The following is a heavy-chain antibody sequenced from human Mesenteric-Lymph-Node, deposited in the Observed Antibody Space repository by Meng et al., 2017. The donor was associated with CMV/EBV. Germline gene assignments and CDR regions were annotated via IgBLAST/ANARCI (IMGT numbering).Heavy chain of an antibody. J-gene: IGHJ4*02. CDR3: AKDSRGSSSGYYFDY. V-gene: IGHV3-43D*03. D-gene: IGHD6-6*01. CDR2: ITWAGDST. CDR1: GFTLDDYA. Sequence: GESLKISCAASGFTLDDYAMHWVRQAPGKGLEWVSLITWAGDSTYYADSVKGRFTISRDNSRNSLFLQMNSLRAEDTALYYCAKDSRGSSSGYYFDYWGQGTLVTVSS.